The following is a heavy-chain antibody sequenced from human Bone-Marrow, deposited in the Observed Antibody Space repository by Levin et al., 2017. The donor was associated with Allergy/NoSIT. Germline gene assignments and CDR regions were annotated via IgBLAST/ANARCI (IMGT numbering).Heavy chain of an antibody. CDR2: LSSSSSYT. V-gene: IGHV3-11*05. Sequence: GGSLRLSCAASGFTFSDFYMSWIRQAPGKGLDWVSHLSSSSSYTNNADSVKGRFTISRDNAKNSLYLQMDSLRPEDTAVYYCARGRVATPLPFDFWGRGTLVTVSS. CDR1: GFTFSDFY. D-gene: IGHD5-12*01. CDR3: ARGRVATPLPFDF. J-gene: IGHJ4*02.